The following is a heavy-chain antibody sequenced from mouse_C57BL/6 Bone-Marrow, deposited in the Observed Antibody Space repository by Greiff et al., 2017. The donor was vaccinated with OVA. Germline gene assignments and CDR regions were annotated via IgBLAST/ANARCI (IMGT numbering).Heavy chain of an antibody. J-gene: IGHJ2*01. D-gene: IGHD1-1*01. CDR3: ARRDYYGSNYDY. CDR2: INPNNGGT. CDR1: GYTFTDYN. V-gene: IGHV1-22*01. Sequence: VQLQQSGPELVKPGASVKMSCKASGYTFTDYNMHWVKQSHGKSLEWIGYINPNNGGTSYNQKFKGKATLTVNKSSSTAYMERRSLTSEASAVYDCARRDYYGSNYDYWGKGTTLTVSS.